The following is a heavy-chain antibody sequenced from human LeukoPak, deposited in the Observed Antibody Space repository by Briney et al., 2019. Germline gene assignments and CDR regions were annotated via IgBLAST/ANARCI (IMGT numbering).Heavy chain of an antibody. D-gene: IGHD1-26*01. V-gene: IGHV4-59*08. CDR3: ARQPYMSGAYYFDY. Sequence: SETLSLTCTVSGXSMTSYYGSWIRQPPGKGLEWIAYIFHSGHINYNPSLKSRVTISIDTSKNQFALKVDSVTAADTGVYFCARQPYMSGAYYFDYWGQGSMVTVSS. CDR2: IFHSGHI. CDR1: GXSMTSYY. J-gene: IGHJ4*02.